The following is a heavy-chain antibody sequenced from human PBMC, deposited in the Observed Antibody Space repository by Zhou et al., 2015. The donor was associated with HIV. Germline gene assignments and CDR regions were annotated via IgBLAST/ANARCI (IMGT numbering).Heavy chain of an antibody. CDR1: GGTFSSYT. V-gene: IGHV1-69*02. CDR2: IIPILGIA. CDR3: ASFSTSTVAGTWNFDY. Sequence: QVQLVQSGAEVKKPGSSVKVSCKASGGTFSSYTISWVRQAPGQGLEWMGRIIPILGIANYAQKFQGRVTITADKSTSTAYMELSSLRSEDTAVYYCASFSTSTVAGTWNFDYWGQGTLVTVSS. D-gene: IGHD6-19*01. J-gene: IGHJ4*02.